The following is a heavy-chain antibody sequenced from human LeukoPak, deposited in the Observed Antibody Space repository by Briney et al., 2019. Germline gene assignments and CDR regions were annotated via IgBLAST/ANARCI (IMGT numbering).Heavy chain of an antibody. CDR2: ITGSGAST. J-gene: IGHJ4*02. D-gene: IGHD6-19*01. Sequence: GGSLRLSCAASGFIFSGSPMHWVRQAPGKGLEWVSVITGSGASTDYADSVKGRFTISRDNSKNTLYLQMNSLRAEDTGVYYCAKGGSSGWKDYFDYWGQGTLVTVSS. CDR1: GFIFSGSP. V-gene: IGHV3-23*01. CDR3: AKGGSSGWKDYFDY.